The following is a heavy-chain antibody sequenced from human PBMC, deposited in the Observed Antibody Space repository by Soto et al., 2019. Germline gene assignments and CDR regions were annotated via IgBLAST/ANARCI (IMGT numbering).Heavy chain of an antibody. V-gene: IGHV5-51*01. Sequence: PGESLKISSKGSGYSFTSYWIGWLRQMPGKGLEWMGIIYPGDSDTRYSPSFQGQVTISADKSISTAYLQWSSLKASDTAMYYCARQVPRYLHAARDDTYYYHGMDVWGQGTTDTVSS. D-gene: IGHD5-18*01. CDR2: IYPGDSDT. J-gene: IGHJ6*02. CDR3: ARQVPRYLHAARDDTYYYHGMDV. CDR1: GYSFTSYW.